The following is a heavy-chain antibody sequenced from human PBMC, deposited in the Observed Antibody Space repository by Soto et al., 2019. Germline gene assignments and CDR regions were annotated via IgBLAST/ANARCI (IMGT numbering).Heavy chain of an antibody. CDR2: ISGGGSAI. CDR3: ATYCSTTACHDVDY. Sequence: PGGSLRLSCAASGFPFSSNSINWVRQGPGKGLEWLSYISGGGSAIYYADSVKGRFTISRDNAKNSLYLQMNSLRAEDTAVYYCATYCSTTACHDVDYWGQGT. V-gene: IGHV3-48*01. D-gene: IGHD2-2*01. CDR1: GFPFSSNS. J-gene: IGHJ4*02.